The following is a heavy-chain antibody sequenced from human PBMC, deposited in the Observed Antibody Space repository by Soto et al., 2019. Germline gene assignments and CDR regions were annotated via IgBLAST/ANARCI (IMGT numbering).Heavy chain of an antibody. V-gene: IGHV3-74*01. Sequence: EAQVVESGGGLAQPGGSLRLSCAASGFTFRSHWMHWIRQAPGKGLEWVSRTGPDGSTIYADSVKGRFTISRDNAKNTVYLQMNSLRAEDTAMYYCSVSIFGVVHYWGQGTLVTVSS. D-gene: IGHD3-3*01. CDR3: SVSIFGVVHY. CDR2: TGPDGST. J-gene: IGHJ4*02. CDR1: GFTFRSHW.